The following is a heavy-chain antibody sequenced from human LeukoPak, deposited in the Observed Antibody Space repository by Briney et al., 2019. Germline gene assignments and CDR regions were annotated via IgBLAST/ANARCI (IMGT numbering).Heavy chain of an antibody. D-gene: IGHD1-14*01. CDR2: IHRSGSP. Sequence: SETLSLTCTVSLDSTTSNFWSWVCQPPGKGLEWIGEIHRSGSPNYNPSLQSRVTMSIDRSRNQIVLELSSATAADTAVYYCAREILGGFNPGAYWGQGILVTVSS. J-gene: IGHJ4*02. CDR3: AREILGGFNPGAY. V-gene: IGHV4-4*02. CDR1: LDSTTSNF.